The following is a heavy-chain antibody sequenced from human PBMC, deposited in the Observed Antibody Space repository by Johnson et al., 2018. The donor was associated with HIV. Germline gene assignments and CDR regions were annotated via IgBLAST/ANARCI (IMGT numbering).Heavy chain of an antibody. D-gene: IGHD6-13*01. CDR3: AKPAAAARDAFYI. CDR1: GFTVSDNY. J-gene: IGHJ3*02. CDR2: IYSGGST. Sequence: VQLVESGGGVVQPGRSLRLSCAASGFTVSDNYMTWVRQAPGKGLEWVSVIYSGGSTYYADSVKGRFTISRDNSKNTLNLQMNSLRAEDTAVYYCAKPAAAARDAFYIWGQGTMVTVSS. V-gene: IGHV3-66*02.